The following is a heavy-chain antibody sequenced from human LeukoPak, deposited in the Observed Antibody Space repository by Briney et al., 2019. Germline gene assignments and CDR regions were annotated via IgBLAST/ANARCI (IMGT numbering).Heavy chain of an antibody. CDR1: GFTFSSYA. V-gene: IGHV3-23*01. CDR2: ISGSGGSA. CDR3: AKNKVMATTEDWFDY. Sequence: PGGSLRLSCAASGFTFSSYAMSWARQAPGKGLEWVSAISGSGGSAYYADSVKGRFTISRDNSKNTLYLQMNSLRAEDTAVYYCAKNKVMATTEDWFDYWGQGTLVTVSS. D-gene: IGHD5-24*01. J-gene: IGHJ4*02.